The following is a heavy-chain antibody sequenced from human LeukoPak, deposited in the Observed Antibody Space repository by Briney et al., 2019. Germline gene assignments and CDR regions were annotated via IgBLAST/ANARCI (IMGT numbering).Heavy chain of an antibody. CDR3: AKALKHRIAAAGTFYYYYYMDV. CDR1: GFTFSSDA. J-gene: IGHJ6*03. D-gene: IGHD6-13*01. Sequence: GGSLRLSCAASGFTFSSDAMSWVRQAPGKGLEWVSAISGSGGSTYYADSVKGRFTISRDNSKNTLYLQMNSLRAEDTALYYCAKALKHRIAAAGTFYYYYYMDVWGKGTTVTISS. CDR2: ISGSGGST. V-gene: IGHV3-23*01.